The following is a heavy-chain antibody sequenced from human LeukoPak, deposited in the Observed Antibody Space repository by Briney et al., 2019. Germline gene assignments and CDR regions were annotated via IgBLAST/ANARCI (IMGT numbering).Heavy chain of an antibody. CDR2: IIPIFGTA. Sequence: GASVKVSCKASGGTFSSYAISWVRQAPGQGLEWMGGIIPIFGTANYAQKFQGRVTITADESTSTAYMELSSLRSEDTAVYYCAREPDYSDSKGDIWGQGTMVTVSS. J-gene: IGHJ3*02. V-gene: IGHV1-69*13. CDR1: GGTFSSYA. CDR3: AREPDYSDSKGDI. D-gene: IGHD3-22*01.